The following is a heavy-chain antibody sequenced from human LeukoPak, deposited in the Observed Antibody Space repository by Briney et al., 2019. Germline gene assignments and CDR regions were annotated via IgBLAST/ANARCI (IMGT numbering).Heavy chain of an antibody. CDR2: ITDNGNTT. Sequence: HPGGSLRLSCAASGFTFSSYAMNWVRLAPGKGLEWVSAITDNGNTTYYADSVKGRFTISRDNSKNTLYLQMNSLRAEDTAVYSWVKLRLSDHFDYWGQGTLVTVSS. CDR1: GFTFSSYA. CDR3: VKLRLSDHFDY. J-gene: IGHJ4*02. V-gene: IGHV3-23*01. D-gene: IGHD3-16*01.